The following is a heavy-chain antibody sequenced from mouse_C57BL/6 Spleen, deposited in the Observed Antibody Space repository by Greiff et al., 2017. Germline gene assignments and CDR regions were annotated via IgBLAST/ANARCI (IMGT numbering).Heavy chain of an antibody. Sequence: QVQLQQPGAELVKPGASVKMSCKASGYTFTSYWITWVKQRPGQGLEWIGDIYPGSGSTNYNEKFKSKATLTVDTSSSTAYMQLSSLTSEDSAVYYWARGGDYAGRNFEYWGESATLSVSS. V-gene: IGHV1-55*01. J-gene: IGHJ2*01. D-gene: IGHD2-4*01. CDR1: GYTFTSYW. CDR3: ARGGDYAGRNFEY. CDR2: IYPGSGST.